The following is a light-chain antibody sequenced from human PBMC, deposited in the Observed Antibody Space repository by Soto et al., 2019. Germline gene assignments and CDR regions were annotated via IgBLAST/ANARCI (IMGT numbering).Light chain of an antibody. J-gene: IGLJ1*01. CDR2: EVN. V-gene: IGLV2-8*01. CDR3: SSFVASNNLRV. CDR1: SSDIGAYNY. Sequence: QSALTQPPSASGSPGQSVTISCTGNSSDIGAYNYVSWYQQHPGKAPKLIIYEVNERPSGVPDRFSGSKSGNTASLTVSGLQPEDEAEYYCSSFVASNNLRVFGTGTKLTVL.